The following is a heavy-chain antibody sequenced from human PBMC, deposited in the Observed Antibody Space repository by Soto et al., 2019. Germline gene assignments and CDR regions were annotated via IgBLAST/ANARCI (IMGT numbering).Heavy chain of an antibody. CDR1: GFTFSSYS. Sequence: EVQLVESGGGLVQPGGSLRLSCAASGFTFSSYSMNWVLQAPGKGLEWVSYISSSSSTIYYADSVKGRFTISRDNAKNSLYLQMNSLRDEDTAVYYCARGQWELLSSYFDYWGQGTLVTVSS. CDR3: ARGQWELLSSYFDY. D-gene: IGHD1-26*01. CDR2: ISSSSSTI. J-gene: IGHJ4*02. V-gene: IGHV3-48*02.